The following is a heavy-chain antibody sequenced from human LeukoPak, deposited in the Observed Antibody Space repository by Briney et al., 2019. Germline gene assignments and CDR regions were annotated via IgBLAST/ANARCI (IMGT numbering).Heavy chain of an antibody. D-gene: IGHD3-10*01. CDR3: ARRYGSGSYIWAPYYFDY. CDR1: GGSISSYY. J-gene: IGHJ4*02. V-gene: IGHV4-59*01. CDR2: IYYSGST. Sequence: TSETLSLTCTVSGGSISSYYWSWIRQPPGKGLEWIGYIYYSGSTNYNPSLKSRVTISVDTSKNQFSLKLSSVTAADTAVYYCARRYGSGSYIWAPYYFDYWGQGTLVTVSS.